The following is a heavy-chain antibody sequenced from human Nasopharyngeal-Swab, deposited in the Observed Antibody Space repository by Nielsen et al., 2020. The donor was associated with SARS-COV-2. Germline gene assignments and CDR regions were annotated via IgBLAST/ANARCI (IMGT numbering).Heavy chain of an antibody. J-gene: IGHJ2*01. V-gene: IGHV4-59*13. CDR3: ARAANSGDWYLDL. Sequence: GSLRLSCSVSGGSISGYYWSWIRQPPGKGLEWIGYVYFSGSTNYNPSLKSRVTISVDTSKNQFSLKLTSVTAADTAVYYCARAANSGDWYLDLWGRGTLVTVSS. D-gene: IGHD1-26*01. CDR1: GGSISGYY. CDR2: VYFSGST.